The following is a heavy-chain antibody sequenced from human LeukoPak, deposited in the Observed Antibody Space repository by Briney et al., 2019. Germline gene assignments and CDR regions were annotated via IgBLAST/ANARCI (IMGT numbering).Heavy chain of an antibody. CDR2: IYSDGST. J-gene: IGHJ4*02. V-gene: IGHV3-53*01. Sequence: GGSLRLSCAASGFTVSINYMRWVRQAPGKGLECVSVIYSDGSTYYADYVKGRFTISRDNSKNTLDLQINKLGTEQTAVDFCGGVQVGATLDYWGQGTLVTVSS. CDR1: GFTVSINY. D-gene: IGHD1-26*01. CDR3: GGVQVGATLDY.